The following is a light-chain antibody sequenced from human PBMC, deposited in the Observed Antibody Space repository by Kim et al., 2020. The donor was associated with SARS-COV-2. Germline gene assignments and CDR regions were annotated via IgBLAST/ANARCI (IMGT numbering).Light chain of an antibody. CDR3: SAHTGSSGPLV. V-gene: IGLV2-14*03. CDR2: DVT. CDR1: SSDIGASNY. Sequence: QSALTQPASVSGSPGQSITISCPGTSSDIGASNYVSWYQEHPGTAPKLMIYDVTNRPSGVSNRFSGSKSGNTASLTISGLQAEDEADYFCSAHTGSSGPLVFGGGTQLTVL. J-gene: IGLJ2*01.